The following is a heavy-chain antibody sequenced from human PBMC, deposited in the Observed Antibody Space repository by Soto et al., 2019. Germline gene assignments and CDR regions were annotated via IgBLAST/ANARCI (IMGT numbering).Heavy chain of an antibody. D-gene: IGHD4-17*01. V-gene: IGHV4-34*01. CDR3: AKLFGDYTGY. J-gene: IGHJ4*01. CDR1: DGSFSEDY. Sequence: KPSETLSLTCAVYDGSFSEDYWSWIRQPPRKGLEWIGEINPGGTTNYNPSLKSRVSISIDRSRNQFSLKLTSVTAADTGVYYCAKLFGDYTGYWGQGTQVTVSS. CDR2: INPGGTT.